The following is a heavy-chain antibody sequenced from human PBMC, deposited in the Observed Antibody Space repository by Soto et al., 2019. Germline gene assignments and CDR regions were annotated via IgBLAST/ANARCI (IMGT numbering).Heavy chain of an antibody. D-gene: IGHD1-1*01. CDR2: IYYSGST. CDR3: ARGKTGTVYFDY. Sequence: SETLSLTCTVSGGSISSGDYYWGWIRQPPGKGLEWIGYIYYSGSTYYNPSLKSRVTISVDTSKNQFSLKLSSVTAADTAVYYCARGKTGTVYFDYWGQGTLVTVSS. V-gene: IGHV4-30-4*01. J-gene: IGHJ4*02. CDR1: GGSISSGDYY.